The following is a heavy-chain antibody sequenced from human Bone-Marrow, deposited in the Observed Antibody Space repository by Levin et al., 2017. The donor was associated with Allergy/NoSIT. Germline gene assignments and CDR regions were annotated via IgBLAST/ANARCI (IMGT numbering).Heavy chain of an antibody. Sequence: GESLKISCKASGYNFDNYWIGWVRQMPGKGLEWMGIIYPGDSDTRYSPSFRGQVTISADKSTSTAFLEWSNLKASDSAMYYCARHGNLLVQGNWFDPWGQGTLVTVSS. V-gene: IGHV5-51*01. D-gene: IGHD6-6*01. CDR2: IYPGDSDT. J-gene: IGHJ5*02. CDR1: GYNFDNYW. CDR3: ARHGNLLVQGNWFDP.